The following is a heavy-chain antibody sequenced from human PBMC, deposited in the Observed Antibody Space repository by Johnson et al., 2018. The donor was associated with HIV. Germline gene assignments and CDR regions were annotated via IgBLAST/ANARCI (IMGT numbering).Heavy chain of an antibody. Sequence: VQLVESGGGLVQPGGSLRLSCAASGFTFSSYAMSWVRQAPGKGLEWVSAITTAGDTHYPGSVKGRFTISRENAKNTLYLQMNNLRAEDTAVYYCARSGATTQDAFDIWGQGTMVSVSS. V-gene: IGHV3-13*01. CDR2: ITTAGDT. D-gene: IGHD7-27*01. CDR3: ARSGATTQDAFDI. J-gene: IGHJ3*02. CDR1: GFTFSSYA.